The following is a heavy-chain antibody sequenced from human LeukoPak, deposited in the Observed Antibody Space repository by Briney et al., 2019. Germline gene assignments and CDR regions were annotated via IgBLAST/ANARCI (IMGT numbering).Heavy chain of an antibody. D-gene: IGHD2-2*01. CDR3: ARIRLEKGYCSSTSCYRWFDP. J-gene: IGHJ5*02. CDR1: GYTFTSYG. Sequence: ASVKVSCKASGYTFTSYGISWVRQAPGQGLEWMGWISAYNGNTNYAQKLQGRVTMTTDTSTGTAYMELRSLRSDDTAVYYCARIRLEKGYCSSTSCYRWFDPWGQGTLVNVSS. V-gene: IGHV1-18*01. CDR2: ISAYNGNT.